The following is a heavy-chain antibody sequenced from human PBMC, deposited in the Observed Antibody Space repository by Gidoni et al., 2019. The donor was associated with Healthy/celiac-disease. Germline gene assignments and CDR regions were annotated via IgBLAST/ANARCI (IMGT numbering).Heavy chain of an antibody. Sequence: EVPLVESGGGLVQPGGSLRPYCSASGFTFSSYAMHWVRQAPGKGLEYVSAISSNGGSTYYADSVKGRFTISRDNSKNTLYLQMSSLRAEDTAVYYCVKRGDFWSGYYSWGQGTLVTVSS. CDR1: GFTFSSYA. V-gene: IGHV3-64D*06. CDR2: ISSNGGST. D-gene: IGHD3-3*01. J-gene: IGHJ4*02. CDR3: VKRGDFWSGYYS.